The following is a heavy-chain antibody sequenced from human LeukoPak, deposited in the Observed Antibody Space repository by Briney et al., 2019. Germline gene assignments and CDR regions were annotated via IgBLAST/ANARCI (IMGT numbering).Heavy chain of an antibody. Sequence: SVKVSCKASGGTFSSYAISWVRQAPGQGLEWMGRIIPILGIANYAQKFQGSVTITADKSTSTAYMELSSLRSEDTAVYYCARGVSMVRGATFDYWGQGTLVTVSS. CDR1: GGTFSSYA. CDR2: IIPILGIA. J-gene: IGHJ4*02. V-gene: IGHV1-69*04. D-gene: IGHD3-10*01. CDR3: ARGVSMVRGATFDY.